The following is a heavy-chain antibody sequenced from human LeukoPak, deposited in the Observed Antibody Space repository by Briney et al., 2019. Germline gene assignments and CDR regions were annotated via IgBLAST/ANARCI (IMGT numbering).Heavy chain of an antibody. D-gene: IGHD2-2*01. Sequence: GGSLRLSCAASGFTFSSYAMSWVRQAPGKGLEWVSAISGSGGSTYYADSVKGRFTISRDNSKNTLYLQMNSLRAEDTAVYYCAESGEVPAYYYYYYMDVWGKGTTVTVSS. CDR1: GFTFSSYA. J-gene: IGHJ6*03. V-gene: IGHV3-23*01. CDR2: ISGSGGST. CDR3: AESGEVPAYYYYYYMDV.